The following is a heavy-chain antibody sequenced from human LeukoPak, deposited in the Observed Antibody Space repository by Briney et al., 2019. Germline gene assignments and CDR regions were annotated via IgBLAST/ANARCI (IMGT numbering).Heavy chain of an antibody. V-gene: IGHV4-34*10. Sequence: SETLSLTCAVYGGSFSGYYWTWIRQSPGKGLEWIGEVNHRGNTNYNPSLESRITMSVDTSKNQFSLKLGSVTAADTAVFYCARHKTQTRAFDVWGQGTMVTVSS. J-gene: IGHJ3*01. CDR2: VNHRGNT. CDR3: ARHKTQTRAFDV. CDR1: GGSFSGYY.